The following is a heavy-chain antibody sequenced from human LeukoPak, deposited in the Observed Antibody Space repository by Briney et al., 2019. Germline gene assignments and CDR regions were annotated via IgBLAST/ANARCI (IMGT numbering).Heavy chain of an antibody. D-gene: IGHD2-8*01. Sequence: SETLSLTCTVSGGSISSYYWSWIRQPPGKGLGWIGYIYYSGSTNYNPSLKSRVTISVDTSKNQFSLKLSSVTAADTAVYYCARDRRECTNGVCALRAYYYMDVWGKGTTVTVSS. CDR3: ARDRRECTNGVCALRAYYYMDV. CDR2: IYYSGST. J-gene: IGHJ6*03. CDR1: GGSISSYY. V-gene: IGHV4-59*01.